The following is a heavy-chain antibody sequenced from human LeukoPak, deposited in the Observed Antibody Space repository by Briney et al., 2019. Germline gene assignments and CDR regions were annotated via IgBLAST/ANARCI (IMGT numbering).Heavy chain of an antibody. Sequence: ASVKVSCKASGYTFTSYAMNWVRQAPGQGLEGMGWINTNTGNPTYAQGFTGRFVFSLDTSVSTAYLQISSLKAEDTAVYYCARDRAGEDYYYYYMDVWGKGTTVTVSS. CDR3: ARDRAGEDYYYYYMDV. D-gene: IGHD3-10*01. V-gene: IGHV7-4-1*02. CDR2: INTNTGNP. J-gene: IGHJ6*03. CDR1: GYTFTSYA.